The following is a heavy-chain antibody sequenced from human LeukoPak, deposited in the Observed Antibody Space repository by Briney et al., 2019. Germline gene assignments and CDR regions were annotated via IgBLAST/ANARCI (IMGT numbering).Heavy chain of an antibody. J-gene: IGHJ4*02. Sequence: SETLSLTCAVYGGSFSGYYWSWIRQPPGKGLEWIGEINHSGSTNYNPSLKSRVTISVNTSKNQFSLKLSSVTAADTAVYYCARERMVRGPFDYWGQRTLVTVSS. V-gene: IGHV4-34*01. CDR1: GGSFSGYY. CDR2: INHSGST. D-gene: IGHD3-10*01. CDR3: ARERMVRGPFDY.